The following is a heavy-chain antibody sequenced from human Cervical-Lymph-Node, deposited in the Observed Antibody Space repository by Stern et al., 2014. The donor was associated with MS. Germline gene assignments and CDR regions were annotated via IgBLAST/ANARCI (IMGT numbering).Heavy chain of an antibody. Sequence: EVQLVESGGGLVPPGRSLKLACAASGFTFDDYAMHWVRQAPGKDLEWGSGVSWNSVKTAYADSVKGRFTISRDNAKNSLYLQMNSLRPEDTALYFCAKGVEDGYNPAYFDYWGQGSLVIVSP. CDR3: AKGVEDGYNPAYFDY. CDR2: VSWNSVKT. D-gene: IGHD5-24*01. V-gene: IGHV3-9*01. J-gene: IGHJ4*02. CDR1: GFTFDDYA.